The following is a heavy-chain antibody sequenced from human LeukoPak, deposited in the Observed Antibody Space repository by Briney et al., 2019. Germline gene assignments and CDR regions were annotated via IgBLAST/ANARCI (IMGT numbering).Heavy chain of an antibody. V-gene: IGHV4-59*08. CDR2: VYYSGST. CDR3: ARLNGGS. Sequence: SETLSLTCTVSGGSISSYYWSWIRQPPGKGLEWIGYVYYSGSTNYNPSLKSRVTISVDTSKNQFSLKLSSVTAADTAVYYCARLNGGSWGQGTLVTVSS. CDR1: GGSISSYY. D-gene: IGHD3-16*01. J-gene: IGHJ4*02.